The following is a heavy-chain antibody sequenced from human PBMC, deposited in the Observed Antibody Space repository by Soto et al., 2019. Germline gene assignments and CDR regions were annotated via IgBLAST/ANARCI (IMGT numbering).Heavy chain of an antibody. J-gene: IGHJ4*02. CDR3: ASWCSGGSCYSSFVY. Sequence: SETRSRTWTVSGGSISSGDYYGMWIRQPPGKGLEWIGYIYYSGSTYYNPSLKSRVTISVDTSKNQFSLKLSSVTAADTAVYYCASWCSGGSCYSSFVYWGQGTLVTVSS. CDR1: GGSISSGDYY. D-gene: IGHD2-15*01. V-gene: IGHV4-30-4*01. CDR2: IYYSGST.